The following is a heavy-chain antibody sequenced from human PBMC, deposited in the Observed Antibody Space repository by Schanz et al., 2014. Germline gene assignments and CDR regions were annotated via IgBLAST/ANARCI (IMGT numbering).Heavy chain of an antibody. CDR2: ISPYTGNT. CDR3: ARAYGDSPTDF. V-gene: IGHV1-18*01. Sequence: VQLEQSGAEVKKPGASVKVSCKASGYTFSDYGITWVRQAPGQGLEWVGWISPYTGNTHYFDKMEGRVTMTTDTSTSTAYMELSSLRSEDTAVYYCARAYGDSPTDFWGQGTLVTVSS. J-gene: IGHJ4*02. CDR1: GYTFSDYG. D-gene: IGHD4-17*01.